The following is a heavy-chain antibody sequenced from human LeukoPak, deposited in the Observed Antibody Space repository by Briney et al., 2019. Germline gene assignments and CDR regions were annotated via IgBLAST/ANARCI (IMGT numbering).Heavy chain of an antibody. D-gene: IGHD3-3*01. CDR2: ISAYNGNT. J-gene: IGHJ6*02. Sequence: ASVKVSCTASGYTFTSYGISWVRQAPGQGLEWMGWISAYNGNTNYAQKLQGRVTMTTDTSTSTAYMELRSLRPDDTAVYYCARDIRVLRFLEWPAGYYYYGMDVWGQGTTVTVSS. CDR1: GYTFTSYG. V-gene: IGHV1-18*01. CDR3: ARDIRVLRFLEWPAGYYYYGMDV.